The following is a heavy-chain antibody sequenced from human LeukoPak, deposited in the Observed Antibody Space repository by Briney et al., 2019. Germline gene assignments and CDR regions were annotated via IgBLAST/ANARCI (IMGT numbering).Heavy chain of an antibody. V-gene: IGHV3-7*01. CDR1: GFTFSRYW. CDR3: ARQRYSDY. Sequence: GGSLRLSCAASGFTFSRYWMTWVRQAPGKGLEWVANIKEDGSENSYVESVKGRFTISRDNAKNSLYLQLNSLRAEDTAVYFCARQRYSDYWGQGTLVTASS. CDR2: IKEDGSEN. D-gene: IGHD1-1*01. J-gene: IGHJ4*02.